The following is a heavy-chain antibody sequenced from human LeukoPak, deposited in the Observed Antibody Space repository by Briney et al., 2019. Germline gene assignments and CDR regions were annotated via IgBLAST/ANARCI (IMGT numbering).Heavy chain of an antibody. CDR2: IKQDGGEK. D-gene: IGHD4-17*01. J-gene: IGHJ4*02. Sequence: PGGSLRLSCTASGFTFSSYWMSWVRQAPGKGLEWVANIKQDGGEKYYVDSVKGRFTISRDNAKNSLYLQMNSLRAEDTAVYYCARLGARQVLDNWGQGTLVTVSS. V-gene: IGHV3-7*01. CDR3: ARLGARQVLDN. CDR1: GFTFSSYW.